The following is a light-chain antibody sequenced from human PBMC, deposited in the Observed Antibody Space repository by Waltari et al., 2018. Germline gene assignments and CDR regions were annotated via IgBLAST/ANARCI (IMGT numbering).Light chain of an antibody. J-gene: IGLJ2*01. Sequence: SSELTQDPAVSVAMGQTVRITCQGDSLRRYYARWYQQRPGQAPILVMYDKNNLPSGVPDRFSGSSADNTASLTITGAQAEDEASYYCHSRDASGVGGSFGGGTKLTVL. CDR1: SLRRYY. CDR2: DKN. V-gene: IGLV3-19*01. CDR3: HSRDASGVGGS.